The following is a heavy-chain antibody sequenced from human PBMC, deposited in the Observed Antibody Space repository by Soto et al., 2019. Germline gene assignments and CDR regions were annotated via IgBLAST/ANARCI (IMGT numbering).Heavy chain of an antibody. CDR2: IYPCDSDT. V-gene: IGHV5-51*01. Sequence: GESRKISCKGSGYIFSRYWIGCVRQMPGKGLEWMGIIYPCDSDTRYSPSFQGHVTISADNSISTTFLQWSSLKASDTAIYYCAGRGVDLRLSPGGIDVSGKGTTVTVSS. D-gene: IGHD3-3*01. CDR1: GYIFSRYW. J-gene: IGHJ6*04. CDR3: AGRGVDLRLSPGGIDV.